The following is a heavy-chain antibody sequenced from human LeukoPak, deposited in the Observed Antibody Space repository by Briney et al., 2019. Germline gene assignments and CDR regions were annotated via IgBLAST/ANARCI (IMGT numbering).Heavy chain of an antibody. D-gene: IGHD2-2*01. V-gene: IGHV1-18*04. Sequence: ASVKVSCKASGYTFTGYYMHWVRQAPGQGLEWMGWISAYNGNTNYAQKLQGRVTMTTDTSTSTAYMELRSLRSDDTAVYYCARDIVVVPAAKMDVWGKGTTVTISS. J-gene: IGHJ6*04. CDR1: GYTFTGYY. CDR3: ARDIVVVPAAKMDV. CDR2: ISAYNGNT.